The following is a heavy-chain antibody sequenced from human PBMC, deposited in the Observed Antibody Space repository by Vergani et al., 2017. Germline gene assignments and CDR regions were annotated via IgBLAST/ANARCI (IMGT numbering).Heavy chain of an antibody. J-gene: IGHJ4*02. D-gene: IGHD4-17*01. CDR2: ISGSGGST. CDR3: AKMVGDLVVQNSYYFDY. Sequence: EVQLVESGGGLVQPGGSLRLPCAASGFTFSSYAMSWVRQAPGKGLEWVSAISGSGGSTYYADSVKGRFTISRDNSTKTLYMQMNSLRAEDTAVYYCAKMVGDLVVQNSYYFDYWGQGTLVTVSS. V-gene: IGHV3-23*04. CDR1: GFTFSSYA.